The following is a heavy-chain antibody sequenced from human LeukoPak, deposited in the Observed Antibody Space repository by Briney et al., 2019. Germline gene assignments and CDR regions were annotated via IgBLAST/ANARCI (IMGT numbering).Heavy chain of an antibody. CDR3: ARARPGVAGTPSYYGMDV. Sequence: GGSLRLSCAASGFTFSSYWMNWARQAPGKGLEWVASINHNGNVNYYVDSVKGRFTISRDNAKNSLYLQMSNLRAEDTAVCYCARARPGVAGTPSYYGMDVWGQGTTVTVSS. CDR2: INHNGNVN. V-gene: IGHV3-7*03. J-gene: IGHJ6*02. D-gene: IGHD6-19*01. CDR1: GFTFSSYW.